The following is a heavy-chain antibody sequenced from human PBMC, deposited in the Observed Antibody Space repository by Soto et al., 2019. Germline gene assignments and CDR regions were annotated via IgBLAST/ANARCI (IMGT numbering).Heavy chain of an antibody. CDR2: ISAYNGNT. CDR1: GYTFTSYG. V-gene: IGHV1-18*01. J-gene: IGHJ6*02. Sequence: ASVKVSCKASGYTFTSYGISWVRQAPGQGLEWMEWISAYNGNTNYAQKLQGRVTMTTDTSTSTAYMELRSLRSDDTAVYYCARDRSSSWYGRYYYYYYGMDVWGQGTTVTVSS. CDR3: ARDRSSSWYGRYYYYYYGMDV. D-gene: IGHD6-13*01.